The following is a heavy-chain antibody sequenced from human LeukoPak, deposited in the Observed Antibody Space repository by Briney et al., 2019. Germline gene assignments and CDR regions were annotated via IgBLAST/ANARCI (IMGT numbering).Heavy chain of an antibody. D-gene: IGHD3-16*01. CDR1: GYTFTSYG. Sequence: ASVKVSCKASGYTFTSYGISWVRQAPGQGLEWMGWISAYNGNTNYAQKLQGRVTMTTDTSTSTAYMELRSLRSDDTAVYYCARAGANYDYVWGTWAFDIWGQGTMVTVSS. CDR2: ISAYNGNT. J-gene: IGHJ3*02. CDR3: ARAGANYDYVWGTWAFDI. V-gene: IGHV1-18*01.